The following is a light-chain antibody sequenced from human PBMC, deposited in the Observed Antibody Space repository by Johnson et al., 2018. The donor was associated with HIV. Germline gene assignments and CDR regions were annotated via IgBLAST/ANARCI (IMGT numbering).Light chain of an antibody. CDR2: ENN. CDR1: SSNIGNNY. CDR3: GKWDSSLSAGINYV. Sequence: QSVLTQPPSVSAAPGQKVTISCSGSSSNIGNNYVSWYKQLPGTAPKLLIYENNKRPSGIPDRFSGSKSGTSATLGITGLQTGDEADYYCGKWDSSLSAGINYVFGTGTKVTVL. V-gene: IGLV1-51*02. J-gene: IGLJ1*01.